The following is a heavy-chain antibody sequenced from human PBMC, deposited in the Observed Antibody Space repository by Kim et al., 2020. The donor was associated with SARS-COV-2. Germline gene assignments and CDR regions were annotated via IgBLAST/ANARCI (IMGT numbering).Heavy chain of an antibody. CDR1: GFTFSSYA. CDR3: AKDWRSSVRYSTNDY. Sequence: GGSLRLSCAASGFTFSSYAMSWVRQAPGKGLEWVSAISGSGGSTYYADSVKGRFTISRDNSKNTLYLQMNSLRAEDTAVYYCAKDWRSSVRYSTNDYWGQGTLVTVSS. D-gene: IGHD6-25*01. CDR2: ISGSGGST. J-gene: IGHJ4*02. V-gene: IGHV3-23*01.